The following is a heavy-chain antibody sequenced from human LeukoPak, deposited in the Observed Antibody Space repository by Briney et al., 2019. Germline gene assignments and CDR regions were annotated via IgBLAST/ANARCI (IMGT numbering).Heavy chain of an antibody. CDR3: AKDRVVIMPASLNY. J-gene: IGHJ4*02. CDR1: EFTFSSYS. V-gene: IGHV3-23*01. CDR2: ISASGDDT. D-gene: IGHD2-21*01. Sequence: GGSLRLSCAASEFTFSSYSMNWVRQVPGTGLEWVSAISASGDDTYYADFVKGRFTISRDNSKNTLYLQMNSLRAEDTAVYYCAKDRVVIMPASLNYWGQGTLVTVSS.